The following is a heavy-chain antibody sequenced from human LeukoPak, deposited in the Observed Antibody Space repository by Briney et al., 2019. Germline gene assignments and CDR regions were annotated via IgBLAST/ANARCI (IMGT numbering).Heavy chain of an antibody. Sequence: PSGTLSLTCAVSGGSISSGGYSWSWIRQPPGKGLEWIGYIYYSGSTNYNPSLKSRVTISVDTSKNQFSLKLSSVTAADTAVYYCARVGSSSWYEGWFDPWGQGTLVTVSS. CDR2: IYYSGST. J-gene: IGHJ5*02. CDR1: GGSISSGGYS. CDR3: ARVGSSSWYEGWFDP. V-gene: IGHV4-61*08. D-gene: IGHD6-13*01.